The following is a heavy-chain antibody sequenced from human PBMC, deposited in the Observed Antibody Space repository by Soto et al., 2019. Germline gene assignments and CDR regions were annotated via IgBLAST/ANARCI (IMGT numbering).Heavy chain of an antibody. CDR1: GFTVSTYG. CDR3: TGEVASGD. J-gene: IGHJ4*02. D-gene: IGHD2-8*02. CDR2: ISRDGGTK. Sequence: QVQLVESGGGVVQPGRSLRLSCAVSGFTVSTYGMHWVRQAPGKGLEWVAVISRDGGTKYYADSVKGRFTISRDNSRNTLFLEMNRLRGDDMAVYYCTGEVASGDWGQGTLVTVSS. V-gene: IGHV3-30*03.